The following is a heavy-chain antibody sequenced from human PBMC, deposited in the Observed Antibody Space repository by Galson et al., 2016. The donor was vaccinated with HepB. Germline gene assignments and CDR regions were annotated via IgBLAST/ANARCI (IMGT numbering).Heavy chain of an antibody. CDR1: GFRFSAYW. CDR2: INEDGSRT. CDR3: WSGYTSGI. J-gene: IGHJ3*02. V-gene: IGHV3-7*01. D-gene: IGHD6-19*01. Sequence: SLRLSCAASGFRFSAYWLAWVRQAPGEGLEYVADINEDGSRTHYLDSAKGRFTISRDNAKNSVALQMDSLRADDTALYYCWSGYTSGIWGQGTRVTVSS.